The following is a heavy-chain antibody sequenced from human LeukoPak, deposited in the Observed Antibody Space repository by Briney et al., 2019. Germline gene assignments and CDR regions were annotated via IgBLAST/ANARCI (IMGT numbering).Heavy chain of an antibody. D-gene: IGHD2-2*02. J-gene: IGHJ4*02. CDR2: INPSGGST. Sequence: ASVKVSCKASGYTFTSYYMHWVRQAPGQGLEWMGIINPSGGSTSYAQKFQGRVTMTRDMSTSTVYMELSSLRSEDTAVYYCAREVLAGQYCSSTSCYSPIFDYWGQGTLVTVSS. CDR1: GYTFTSYY. CDR3: AREVLAGQYCSSTSCYSPIFDY. V-gene: IGHV1-46*01.